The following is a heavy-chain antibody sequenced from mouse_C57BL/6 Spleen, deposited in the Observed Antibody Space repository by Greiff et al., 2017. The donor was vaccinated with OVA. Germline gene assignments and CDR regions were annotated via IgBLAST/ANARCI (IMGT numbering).Heavy chain of an antibody. CDR2: IYPGDGDT. J-gene: IGHJ4*01. CDR3: ARRLEAMDY. Sequence: LQESGPELVKPGASVKISCKASGYAFSSSWMNWVKQRPGKGLEWIGRIYPGDGDTNYNGKFKGKATLTADKSSSTAYMQLSSLTSEDSAVYFCARRLEAMDYWGQGTSVTVSS. V-gene: IGHV1-82*01. CDR1: GYAFSSSW.